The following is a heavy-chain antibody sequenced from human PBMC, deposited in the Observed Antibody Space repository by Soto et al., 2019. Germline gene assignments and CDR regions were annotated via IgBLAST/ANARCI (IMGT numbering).Heavy chain of an antibody. J-gene: IGHJ6*02. CDR2: IDPSDSYT. CDR3: ASRPETYGSGSYYGMDV. D-gene: IGHD3-10*01. Sequence: GESLKISCKGSGYSFTSYWVSWVRQMPGKGLEWMGRIDPSDSYTNYSPSFQGHVTISADKSIGTAYLQWSSLKASDAAMYYCASRPETYGSGSYYGMDVWGQGTTVTVSS. V-gene: IGHV5-10-1*01. CDR1: GYSFTSYW.